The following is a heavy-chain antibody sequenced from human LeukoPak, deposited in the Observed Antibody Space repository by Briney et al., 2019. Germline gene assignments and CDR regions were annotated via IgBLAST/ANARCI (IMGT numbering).Heavy chain of an antibody. CDR2: ISSSDSAM. V-gene: IGHV3-48*01. Sequence: GGSLRLSYAASGFTFSSYNMNWVRQAPGKGREWVSYISSSDSAMYYADSVKGRFTISRDNARDSLYLQMNSLRAEDTAVYFCARRMEQLSSFDYWGQGTLVAVSS. CDR1: GFTFSSYN. J-gene: IGHJ4*02. CDR3: ARRMEQLSSFDY. D-gene: IGHD6-13*01.